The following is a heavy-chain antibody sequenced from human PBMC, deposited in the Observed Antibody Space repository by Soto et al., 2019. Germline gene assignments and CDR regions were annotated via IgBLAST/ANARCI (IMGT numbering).Heavy chain of an antibody. J-gene: IGHJ4*02. CDR2: IGTAGDT. Sequence: EVQLVESGGGLVQPGGSLRLSCAASGFTFSSYDMHWVRQATGKGLEWVSAIGTAGDTYYPGSVKGRFTISRENAKNSLYLKMNSLRAGDTAVYYCARGGSDYGDNFDYWGQGTMVTVSS. CDR1: GFTFSSYD. D-gene: IGHD4-17*01. V-gene: IGHV3-13*04. CDR3: ARGGSDYGDNFDY.